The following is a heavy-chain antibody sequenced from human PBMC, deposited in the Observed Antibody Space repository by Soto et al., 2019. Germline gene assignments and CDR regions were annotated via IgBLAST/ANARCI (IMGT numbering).Heavy chain of an antibody. CDR2: ISAYNGNT. Sequence: GASVKVSCKASGYTFTSYGISWVRQAPGQGLEWMGWISAYNGNTNYAQKLQGRVTMTTDTSTSTAYMELRSLRSDDTAVYYCAREGGSYDILTGYYSPQHFDYRGQGTLVTVSS. V-gene: IGHV1-18*01. J-gene: IGHJ4*02. D-gene: IGHD3-9*01. CDR1: GYTFTSYG. CDR3: AREGGSYDILTGYYSPQHFDY.